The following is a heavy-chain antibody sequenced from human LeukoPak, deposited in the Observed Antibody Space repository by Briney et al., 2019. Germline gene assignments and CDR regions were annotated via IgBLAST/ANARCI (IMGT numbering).Heavy chain of an antibody. CDR1: GGSISRGSYY. J-gene: IGHJ5*02. V-gene: IGHV4-61*02. Sequence: SETLSLTCIVSGGSISRGSYYWSWIRQPAGKGLEWMGRIYNSGSTNYNPSPKSRVTISTDMSKNQVSLKLSSVTAADTAVYYCARDRSSGWDPEGWFDPWGQGTLVTVSS. CDR2: IYNSGST. D-gene: IGHD6-19*01. CDR3: ARDRSSGWDPEGWFDP.